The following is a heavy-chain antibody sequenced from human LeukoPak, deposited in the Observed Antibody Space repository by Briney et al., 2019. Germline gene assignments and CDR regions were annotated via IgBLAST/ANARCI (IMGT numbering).Heavy chain of an antibody. CDR3: ARGLAVLTVDWYFDL. CDR1: GFTFSSYS. CDR2: YSLASNYI. D-gene: IGHD3-16*01. Sequence: GGSLRLSCAASGFTFSSYSMICVRQAPGKGLEWVSFYSLASNYIHYADSVKGRFTISRDNANNSLSLQMNSLRADDTAVYYCARGLAVLTVDWYFDLWGRGTLVTVSS. V-gene: IGHV3-21*01. J-gene: IGHJ2*01.